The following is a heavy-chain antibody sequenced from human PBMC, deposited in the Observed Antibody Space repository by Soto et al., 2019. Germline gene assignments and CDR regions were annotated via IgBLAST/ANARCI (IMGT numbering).Heavy chain of an antibody. CDR1: GYTFTSYG. D-gene: IGHD2-8*01. CDR2: ISAYNGNT. Sequence: ASVKVSCKASGYTFTSYGISWVRQAPGQGLEWMGWISAYNGNTNYAQKLQGRVTMTTDTSTSTAYMELRSLRSDDTAVYYCARDLTRCLMVYDAFDIWGQGTMVTVSS. J-gene: IGHJ3*02. CDR3: ARDLTRCLMVYDAFDI. V-gene: IGHV1-18*01.